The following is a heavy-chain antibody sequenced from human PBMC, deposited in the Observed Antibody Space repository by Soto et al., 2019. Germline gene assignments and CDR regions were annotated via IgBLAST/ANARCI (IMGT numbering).Heavy chain of an antibody. J-gene: IGHJ4*02. CDR1: GGSISSSSYY. Sequence: SETLSLTCTVSGGSISSSSYYWGWIRQPPGKGLEWIGSIYYSGSTYYNPSLKSRVTISVDTSKNQFSLKLSSVTAADTAVYYCARRMVRGVIYWGQGTLVTVS. V-gene: IGHV4-39*01. CDR2: IYYSGST. CDR3: ARRMVRGVIY. D-gene: IGHD3-10*01.